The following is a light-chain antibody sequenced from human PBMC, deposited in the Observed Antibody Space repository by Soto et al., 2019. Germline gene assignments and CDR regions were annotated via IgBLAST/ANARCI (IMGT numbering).Light chain of an antibody. CDR2: LGS. Sequence: DIGMTQSPLSLSVTPGEPASISCKSSQSLLHNNGNNYLAWYLQKPGHSPQLLIYLGSNRASGVPDRFSGSGSGTDFTLKISRVEAEDVGIYYCMQSLQTPLTFAGGTKVDIK. CDR1: QSLLHNNGNNY. J-gene: IGKJ4*01. V-gene: IGKV2-28*01. CDR3: MQSLQTPLT.